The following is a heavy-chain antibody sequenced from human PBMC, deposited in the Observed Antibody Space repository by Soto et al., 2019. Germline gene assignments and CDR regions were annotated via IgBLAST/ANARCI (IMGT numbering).Heavy chain of an antibody. CDR2: IYHSGST. D-gene: IGHD5-12*01. V-gene: IGHV4-38-2*01. CDR1: GYSISSGYY. Sequence: PSETLSLTCAVSGYSISSGYYWGWIRQPPGKGLEWIGSIYHSGSTYYNPSLKSRVTISVDTSKNQFSLKLSSVTAADTAVYYCAAGRCSGYLTAFDIWGQGTMVTVSS. J-gene: IGHJ3*02. CDR3: AAGRCSGYLTAFDI.